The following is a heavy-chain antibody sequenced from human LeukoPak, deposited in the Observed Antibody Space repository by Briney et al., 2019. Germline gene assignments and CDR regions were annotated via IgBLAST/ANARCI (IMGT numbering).Heavy chain of an antibody. CDR1: GGTLSSYA. D-gene: IGHD3-3*01. CDR3: ASEIGSYDFWSGYYKY. J-gene: IGHJ4*02. CDR2: IIPIFGTA. Sequence: VASVTVSCKASGGTLSSYAISWVRQAPGQGLEWMGGIIPIFGTANYAQKFQGRVTITADESTSTAYMELSSLRSEDTAVYYCASEIGSYDFWSGYYKYWGQGTLVTVSS. V-gene: IGHV1-69*13.